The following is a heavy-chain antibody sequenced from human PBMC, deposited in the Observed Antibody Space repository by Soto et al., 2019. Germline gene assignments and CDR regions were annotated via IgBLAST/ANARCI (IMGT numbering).Heavy chain of an antibody. J-gene: IGHJ4*02. CDR3: AHSYSSSWYYFDY. CDR1: GYTFTSYG. D-gene: IGHD6-13*01. CDR2: INPSGGST. V-gene: IGHV1-46*01. Sequence: GASVKVSCKASGYTFTSYGISWVRQAPGQGLEWMGIINPSGGSTSYAQKFQGRVTMTRDTSTSTVYMELSSLRSEDTAVYYCAHSYSSSWYYFDYWGQGTLVTVS.